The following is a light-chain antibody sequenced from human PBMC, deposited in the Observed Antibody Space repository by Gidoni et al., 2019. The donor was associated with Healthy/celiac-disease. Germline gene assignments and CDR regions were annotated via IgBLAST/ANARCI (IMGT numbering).Light chain of an antibody. V-gene: IGLV3-1*01. J-gene: IGLJ1*01. CDR2: QDS. CDR1: KLGDKY. Sequence: SYELPQPPSVSVSPGQTARITCSGDKLGDKYACWYQQTPGQSPGLVIYQDSKRPSGIPERFSGSNSGNTATLTISGTQAMDEADYYCQAWDSSTAVFGTGTKVTVL. CDR3: QAWDSSTAV.